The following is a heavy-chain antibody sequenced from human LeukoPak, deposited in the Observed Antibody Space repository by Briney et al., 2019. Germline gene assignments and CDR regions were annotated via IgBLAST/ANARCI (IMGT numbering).Heavy chain of an antibody. V-gene: IGHV4-30-4*01. CDR3: ARLLWFGELGVVYFDY. CDR2: IYYSGST. J-gene: IGHJ4*02. Sequence: SQTLSLTCTVSGGSISSGDYYWSWIRQPPGKGLEWIGYIYYSGSTYYNPSLKSRVTISVDTSKNQFSLKLSSVTAADTAVYYCARLLWFGELGVVYFDYWGQGTLVTVSS. CDR1: GGSISSGDYY. D-gene: IGHD3-10*01.